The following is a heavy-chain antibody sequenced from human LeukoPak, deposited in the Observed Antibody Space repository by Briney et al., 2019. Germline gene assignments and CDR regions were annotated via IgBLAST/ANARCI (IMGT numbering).Heavy chain of an antibody. J-gene: IGHJ6*03. D-gene: IGHD4-17*01. CDR1: GGSISSNSYY. V-gene: IGHV4-39*07. CDR3: ARTGHGDYGGYYYYYMDV. CDR2: IYYSGSA. Sequence: SETLSLTCTVSGGSISSNSYYWGWIRQPPGKGLEWIGSIYYSGSAYYNPSLKSRVTISVDTSKNQFSLKLSSVTAADTAVYYCARTGHGDYGGYYYYYMDVWGKGTTVTVSS.